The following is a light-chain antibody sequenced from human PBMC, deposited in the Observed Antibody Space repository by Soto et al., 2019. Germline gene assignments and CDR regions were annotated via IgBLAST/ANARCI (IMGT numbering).Light chain of an antibody. CDR1: SSDVGAYDY. CDR3: SSYTTSSTPYV. J-gene: IGLJ1*01. CDR2: GVS. V-gene: IGLV2-14*01. Sequence: QSVLTQPASVSGSPGQSITISCTGTSSDVGAYDYVSWYQQHPGKAPKLMIYGVSNRPSGVSNRFSGSKYGNTASLNISGLQAEDEADYYCSSYTTSSTPYVFGPGNKVTVL.